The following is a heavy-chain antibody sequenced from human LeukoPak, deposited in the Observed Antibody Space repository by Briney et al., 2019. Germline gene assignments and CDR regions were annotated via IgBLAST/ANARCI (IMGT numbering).Heavy chain of an antibody. D-gene: IGHD6-13*01. J-gene: IGHJ5*02. CDR1: GGSISSGDYY. Sequence: SQTLSLTCTVSGGSISSGDYYWSWIRQPPGKGLEWIGYIYYSGSTYYNPSLKSRVTISVDTSKNQFSLKLSSVTAADTAVYYCASRVAEDSRGDNWFNPWGQGTLVTVSS. CDR3: ASRVAEDSRGDNWFNP. CDR2: IYYSGST. V-gene: IGHV4-30-4*08.